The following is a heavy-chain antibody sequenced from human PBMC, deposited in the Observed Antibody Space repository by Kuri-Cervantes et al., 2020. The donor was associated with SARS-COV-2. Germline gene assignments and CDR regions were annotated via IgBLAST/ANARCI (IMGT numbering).Heavy chain of an antibody. CDR2: IYYSGST. Sequence: GSLRLSCTVSGGSISSNYWSWIRQPPGKGLEWIGSIYYSGSTYYNPSLKSRVTISVDTSKNQFSLKLSSVTAADTAVYYCARRWFDFWSGYYIFDYWGQGTLVTVSS. D-gene: IGHD3-3*01. CDR3: ARRWFDFWSGYYIFDY. J-gene: IGHJ4*02. V-gene: IGHV4-39*01. CDR1: GGSISSNY.